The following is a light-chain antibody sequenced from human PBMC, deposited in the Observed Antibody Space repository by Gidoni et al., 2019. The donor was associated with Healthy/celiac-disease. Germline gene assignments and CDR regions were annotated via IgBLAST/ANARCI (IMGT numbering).Light chain of an antibody. V-gene: IGKV1-33*01. CDR2: DAS. J-gene: IGKJ3*01. CDR3: QQYDNLPFT. Sequence: DIPMTQSPSSLSASVGDRVTITCQASPDISNYLNWYQQKPGKAPKLLIYDASNLETGVPSRFSGSGSGTDFTFTISSLQPEDIATYYCQQYDNLPFTFGPGTKVDIK. CDR1: PDISNY.